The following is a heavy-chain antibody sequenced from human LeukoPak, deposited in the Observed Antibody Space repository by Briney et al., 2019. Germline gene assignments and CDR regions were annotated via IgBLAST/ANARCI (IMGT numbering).Heavy chain of an antibody. J-gene: IGHJ5*02. CDR3: ATAGYYGSGSYGDFDP. CDR1: GYSISSGDYD. CDR2: IYYSGST. D-gene: IGHD3-10*01. V-gene: IGHV4-30-4*01. Sequence: PSETLSLTCTVSGYSISSGDYDWGWLRQPAGKGLEWIGYIYYSGSTYYNPSLKSRVTISVDTSKNQFSLKLSSVTAADTAVYYCATAGYYGSGSYGDFDPWGQGTLVTVSS.